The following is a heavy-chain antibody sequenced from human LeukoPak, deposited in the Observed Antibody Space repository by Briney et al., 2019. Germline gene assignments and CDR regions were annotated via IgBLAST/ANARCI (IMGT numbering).Heavy chain of an antibody. D-gene: IGHD1-26*01. CDR3: ARGRPIMGVPQNAFDI. V-gene: IGHV6-1*01. J-gene: IGHJ3*02. CDR1: GDSLSSNSVA. CDR2: TYYRSRWYY. Sequence: SQTLSLTCAISGDSLSSNSVAWDWIRQSPSRGLEWLGRTYYRSRWYYNYAVSMRGRITINPDTSRNQLSLQLNSVTPEDTALYYCARGRPIMGVPQNAFDIWGQGTMVTVS.